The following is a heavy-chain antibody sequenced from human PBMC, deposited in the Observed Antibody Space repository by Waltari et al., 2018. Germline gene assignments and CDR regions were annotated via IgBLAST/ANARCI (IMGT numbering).Heavy chain of an antibody. CDR3: ASNMVTGDP. V-gene: IGHV1-69*02. CDR2: NIPIVGIT. J-gene: IGHJ5*02. D-gene: IGHD5-18*01. CDR1: GGSFRSYS. Sequence: VQLVHSGGEVKNPGSSVKGSCKASGGSFRSYSISWGRQGPGQGLEWMGRNIPIVGITDYAQNFQGRVTMTADEVTTTFYMELSSLRSEDTAVYYCASNMVTGDPWGQGTLVTVSS.